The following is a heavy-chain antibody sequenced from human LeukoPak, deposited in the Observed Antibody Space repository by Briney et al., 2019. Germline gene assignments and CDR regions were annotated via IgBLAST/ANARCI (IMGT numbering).Heavy chain of an antibody. CDR2: INTNGRTI. Sequence: GGSLRLSCVASGFIFSTYAMNWVRQAPGAGLEWVSYINTNGRTIYYADSVKGRFTMSRDNDKNSMYLQMNSLRAEDTAVYYCARDCSGRNWARDFDYWGQGTLVTVSS. CDR3: ARDCSGRNWARDFDY. V-gene: IGHV3-48*01. J-gene: IGHJ4*02. CDR1: GFIFSTYA. D-gene: IGHD2-15*01.